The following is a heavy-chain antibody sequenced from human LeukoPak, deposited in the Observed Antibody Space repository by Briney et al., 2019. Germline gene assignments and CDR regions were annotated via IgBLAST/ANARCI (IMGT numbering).Heavy chain of an antibody. CDR1: GGSINSYY. D-gene: IGHD3-22*01. Sequence: PSETLSLTCTVSGGSINSYYWSWIRQPPGKGLEWIGYIYYSGSTNYNPSLKSRVTISLDTSKNQFSLKLSSVTAADTAVYYCARDYYDTSGYLIFDPWGQGTLVTVSS. CDR2: IYYSGST. CDR3: ARDYYDTSGYLIFDP. J-gene: IGHJ5*02. V-gene: IGHV4-59*01.